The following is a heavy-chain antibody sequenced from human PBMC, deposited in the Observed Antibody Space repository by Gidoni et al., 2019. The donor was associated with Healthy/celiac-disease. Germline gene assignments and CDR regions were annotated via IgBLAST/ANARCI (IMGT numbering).Heavy chain of an antibody. V-gene: IGHV3-13*05. D-gene: IGHD6-19*01. J-gene: IGHJ4*02. Sequence: EVQLVESGGGLVQPGGSLRLSCAASGLTCSSYDMHWVRQPTGKGLEWVSAIGTAGDPYYPGSVKGRFTISRENAKNSLYLQMNSLRAGDTAVYYCARVRADSSGWYYFDYWGQGTLVTVSS. CDR1: GLTCSSYD. CDR2: IGTAGDP. CDR3: ARVRADSSGWYYFDY.